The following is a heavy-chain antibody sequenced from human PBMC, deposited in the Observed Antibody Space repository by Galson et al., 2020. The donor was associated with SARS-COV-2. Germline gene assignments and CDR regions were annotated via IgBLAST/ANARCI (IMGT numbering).Heavy chain of an antibody. D-gene: IGHD3-22*01. J-gene: IGHJ6*02. CDR2: MNPNSGNT. CDR1: GYTFTSYD. CDR3: ARGSGYDSSGYYYEPQYYYYGMDV. Sequence: ASVKVSCKASGYTFTSYDINWVRQATGQGLEWMGWMNPNSGNTGYAQKFQGRVTMTRNTSISTAYMELSSLRSEDTAVYYCARGSGYDSSGYYYEPQYYYYGMDVWGQGTTVTVSS. V-gene: IGHV1-8*01.